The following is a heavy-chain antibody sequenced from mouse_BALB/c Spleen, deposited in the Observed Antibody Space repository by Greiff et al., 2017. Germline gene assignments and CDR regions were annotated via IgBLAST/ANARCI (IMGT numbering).Heavy chain of an antibody. D-gene: IGHD2-4*01. J-gene: IGHJ1*01. CDR2: ISYDGSN. CDR3: ARWITWYFDV. V-gene: IGHV3-6*02. Sequence: EVQLVESGPGLVKPSQSLSLTCSVTGYSITSGYYWNWIRQFPGNKLEWMGYISYDGSNNYNPSLKNRISITRDTSKNQFFLKLNSVTTEDTATYYCARWITWYFDVWGAGTTVTVSS. CDR1: GYSITSGYY.